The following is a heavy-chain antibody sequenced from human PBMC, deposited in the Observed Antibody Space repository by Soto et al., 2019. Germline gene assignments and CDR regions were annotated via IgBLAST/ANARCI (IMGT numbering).Heavy chain of an antibody. CDR2: IWYDGSNK. D-gene: IGHD3-3*01. CDR3: ARDVTIFKGMDV. J-gene: IGHJ6*03. V-gene: IGHV3-33*01. CDR1: GFTFSSYG. Sequence: GGSLRLSCAASGFTFSSYGMHWVGKAPGKGLEWVAVIWYDGSNKYYADSVKGRFTISRDNSKNTLYLQMNSLRAEDTAVYYCARDVTIFKGMDVWGKGTTVTVSS.